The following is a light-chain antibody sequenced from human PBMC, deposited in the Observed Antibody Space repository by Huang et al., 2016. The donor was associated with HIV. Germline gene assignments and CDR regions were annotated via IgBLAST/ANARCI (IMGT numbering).Light chain of an antibody. CDR3: QQYNTYPWT. V-gene: IGKV1-5*03. J-gene: IGKJ1*01. CDR2: KAS. CDR1: QSITNW. Sequence: DIQMTQSPSTLSASVGDRVTISCRASQSITNWLAWYQQKPGKDPKLLIYKASTLEREVPSRFIGSGSGTEFTLTIAILHPDEFATYYCQQYNTYPWTFGQGTTVEIK.